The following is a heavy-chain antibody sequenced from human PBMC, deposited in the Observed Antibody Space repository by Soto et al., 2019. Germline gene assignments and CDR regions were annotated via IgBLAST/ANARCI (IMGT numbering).Heavy chain of an antibody. V-gene: IGHV3-23*01. CDR3: AKDPRVSFDP. CDR2: ISASGGST. J-gene: IGHJ5*02. Sequence: LRLSCAASGFTFSTFAMSWVRQAPGKGLEWVSAISASGGSTYYADSVKGRFTISRDNSNNTLYLQMNSLRVEDTAVYYCAKDPRVSFDPWGQGTLVTVSS. CDR1: GFTFSTFA.